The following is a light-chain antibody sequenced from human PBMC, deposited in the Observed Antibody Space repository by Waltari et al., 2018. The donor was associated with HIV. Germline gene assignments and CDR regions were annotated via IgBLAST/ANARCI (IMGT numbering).Light chain of an antibody. Sequence: EIVLTQSPGPLSLSPGERATLSCRASQSFGSSSLAWFQHKPCQAPRLLLYGVSTRATGIPDRFSGSGSGTDFTLTINRLEPEDFAVYYCQQYGSSPRTFGQGTKLDMK. CDR2: GVS. CDR1: QSFGSSS. J-gene: IGKJ2*01. CDR3: QQYGSSPRT. V-gene: IGKV3-20*01.